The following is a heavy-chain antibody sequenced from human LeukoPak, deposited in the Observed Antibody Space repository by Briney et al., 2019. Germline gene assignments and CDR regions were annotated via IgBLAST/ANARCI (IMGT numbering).Heavy chain of an antibody. Sequence: GASVKVSCKGSGYTFTGYYMHWVRQAPGQGVEWVGWINPNSGGTNNAQKLQGRVTMTTDTSTSTAYMELKSLRSDDTAVYYCAREGRDSGSYLVHGAFDIWGQGTMVTVSS. CDR3: AREGRDSGSYLVHGAFDI. J-gene: IGHJ3*02. D-gene: IGHD1-26*01. CDR2: INPNSGGT. CDR1: GYTFTGYY. V-gene: IGHV1-2*02.